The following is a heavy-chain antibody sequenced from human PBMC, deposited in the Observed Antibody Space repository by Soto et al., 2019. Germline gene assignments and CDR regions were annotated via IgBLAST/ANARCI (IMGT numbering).Heavy chain of an antibody. CDR1: GGSLSGYY. V-gene: IGHV4-34*01. Sequence: QVQLQQWGAGLLKPSETLSLNCAVNGGSLSGYYWSWIRQPPGKGLEWIGEIKDGGRTNYSPSLKSRATISPDTPNNQFSQRLYSVTAADTGVYYCARGQEGVVATHWDQGTLVTVSS. CDR3: ARGQEGVVATH. D-gene: IGHD5-12*01. CDR2: IKDGGRT. J-gene: IGHJ4*02.